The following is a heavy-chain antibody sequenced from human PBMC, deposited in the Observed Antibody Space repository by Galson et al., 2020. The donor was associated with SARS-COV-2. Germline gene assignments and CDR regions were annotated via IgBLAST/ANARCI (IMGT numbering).Heavy chain of an antibody. J-gene: IGHJ4*02. D-gene: IGHD3-3*01. CDR1: GFSHTTSGVG. CDR3: AHSAPSSLTIFGVVIVKDYFDY. CDR2: IYWNDDK. V-gene: IGHV2-5*01. Sequence: ESGPTLVKPTQTLTLTCTFSGFSHTTSGVGVGWIRQPPGKALEWLALIYWNDDKRYSPSLKSRITITKDTSKNQVVLTMTNMDPVDTATYFCAHSAPSSLTIFGVVIVKDYFDYWGQGTLVTVSS.